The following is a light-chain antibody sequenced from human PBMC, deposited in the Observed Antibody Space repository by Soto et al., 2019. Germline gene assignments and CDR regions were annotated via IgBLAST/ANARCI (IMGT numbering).Light chain of an antibody. CDR1: GSSIGTNT. V-gene: IGLV1-44*01. CDR2: FNN. J-gene: IGLJ2*01. Sequence: QSVLTQPTSASWTPVQRITISCSGIGSSIGTNTVNWYRQLPGTAPKLIIYFNNQRISWVPDRFSGYKYGTSASLAISGLLSEDEADYYCAAWDGSLNNVLFGGGTKITVL. CDR3: AAWDGSLNNVL.